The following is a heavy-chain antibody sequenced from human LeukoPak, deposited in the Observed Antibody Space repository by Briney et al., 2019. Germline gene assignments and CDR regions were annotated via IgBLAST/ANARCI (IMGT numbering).Heavy chain of an antibody. J-gene: IGHJ4*02. D-gene: IGHD3-22*01. V-gene: IGHV3-30*04. CDR2: ISYDGSNE. Sequence: PGGSLRLSCVASGFTFSSYAMHWVRQAPGKGLEWVAVISYDGSNEYYADSVKGRFTISRDNSKNTLYLQMSSLRVEDTAVYYRARGSPDSSGYRTFFDYWGQGTLVTVSS. CDR1: GFTFSSYA. CDR3: ARGSPDSSGYRTFFDY.